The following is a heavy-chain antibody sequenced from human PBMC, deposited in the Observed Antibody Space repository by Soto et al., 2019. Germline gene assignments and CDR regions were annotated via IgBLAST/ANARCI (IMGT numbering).Heavy chain of an antibody. D-gene: IGHD4-17*01. CDR2: ISSSSSYI. V-gene: IGHV3-21*01. Sequence: PWGSLRLSCAASGLTFSSYGMNWFRQAPGKGLEWVSSISSSSSYIYYADSVKGRFTISRDNAKNSLYLQMNSLRAEDTAVYYCARGDKVTTASHPFDYWGQGTLVTVSS. CDR3: ARGDKVTTASHPFDY. CDR1: GLTFSSYG. J-gene: IGHJ4*02.